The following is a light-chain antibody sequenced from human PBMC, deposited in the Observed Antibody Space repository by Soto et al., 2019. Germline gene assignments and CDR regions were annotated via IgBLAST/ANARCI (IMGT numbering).Light chain of an antibody. CDR3: QQYSNWPPWT. CDR2: GAS. J-gene: IGKJ1*01. Sequence: GMTQSPATLSVSPGERATLSCRASQSVSSNLAWYQQKPGQAPRLLIYGASTRATGISARFSGSGSGTEFTLTISSLQSEDFAAYYCQQYSNWPPWTFGQGTKVDIK. CDR1: QSVSSN. V-gene: IGKV3-15*01.